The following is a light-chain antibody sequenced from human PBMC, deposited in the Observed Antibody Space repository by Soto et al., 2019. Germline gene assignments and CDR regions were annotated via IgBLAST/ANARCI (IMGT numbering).Light chain of an antibody. J-gene: IGKJ1*01. CDR2: DAS. V-gene: IGKV1-5*01. CDR1: QSMSGW. Sequence: DIQMTQSPSTLSASVGDRVTITCRAGQSMSGWLAWYQQKPGKAPKLLIYDASNLESGVPSRFGGSGSGTEFTLTISSLQPDDFATYYCQQSYNTPWTFGQGTKVDIK. CDR3: QQSYNTPWT.